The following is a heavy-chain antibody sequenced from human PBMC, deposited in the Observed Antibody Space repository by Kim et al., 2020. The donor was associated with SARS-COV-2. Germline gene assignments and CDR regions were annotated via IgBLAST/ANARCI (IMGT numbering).Heavy chain of an antibody. CDR3: ATRGSGNY. V-gene: IGHV3-11*06. J-gene: IGHJ4*02. D-gene: IGHD1-26*01. CDR2: RSSDT. Sequence: RSSDTQYADAVKGRFTISRDNAKNSLYLQMNSLRVEDTAVYYCATRGSGNYWGQGTLVTVSS.